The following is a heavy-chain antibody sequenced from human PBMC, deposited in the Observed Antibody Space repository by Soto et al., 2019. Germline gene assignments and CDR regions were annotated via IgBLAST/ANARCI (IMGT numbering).Heavy chain of an antibody. CDR1: GYTFTSYG. V-gene: IGHV1-18*01. J-gene: IGHJ3*02. D-gene: IGHD1-1*01. Sequence: ASVKVFCKASGYTFTSYGISWVRQAPGQGLEWMGWISAYNGNTNYAQKLQGRVTMTTDTSTSTAYMELRSLRSDDTAVYYCARDRRSLRGKLERQWHAFDIWGQGTMVTVSS. CDR2: ISAYNGNT. CDR3: ARDRRSLRGKLERQWHAFDI.